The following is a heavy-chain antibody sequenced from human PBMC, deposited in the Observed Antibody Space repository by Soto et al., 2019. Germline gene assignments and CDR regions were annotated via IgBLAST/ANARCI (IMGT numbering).Heavy chain of an antibody. D-gene: IGHD3-16*01. CDR1: GFTFSNYG. V-gene: IGHV3-30*18. Sequence: GGSLSLSCAASGFTFSNYGMHWVRQAPGKGLEWVAVIRNDGSNEYYADSVKGRFTISRDNPKHTLYLQMNSLRAEDTAVYYCAKGPAGGDTHRSADYWGQGALVTVSS. J-gene: IGHJ4*02. CDR3: AKGPAGGDTHRSADY. CDR2: IRNDGSNE.